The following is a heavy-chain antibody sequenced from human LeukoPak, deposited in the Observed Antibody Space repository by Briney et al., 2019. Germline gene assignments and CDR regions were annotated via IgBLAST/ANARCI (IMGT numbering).Heavy chain of an antibody. V-gene: IGHV4-34*01. Sequence: PSETLSLTCAVYGGSFSGYYWSWIRQPPGKGLDWIGEINHSGSTNYNPSLKRRVTISVDTSKNQFSLKLSSVTAEDTAVYYCARRRRSGANWFDPWGQGTLVTVSS. D-gene: IGHD1-26*01. CDR1: GGSFSGYY. J-gene: IGHJ5*02. CDR2: INHSGST. CDR3: ARRRRSGANWFDP.